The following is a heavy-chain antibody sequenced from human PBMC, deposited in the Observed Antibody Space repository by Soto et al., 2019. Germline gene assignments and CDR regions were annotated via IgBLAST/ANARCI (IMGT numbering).Heavy chain of an antibody. V-gene: IGHV3-74*01. CDR2: IDKVGTDS. CDR3: ARGWFGPEV. D-gene: IGHD3-10*01. J-gene: IGHJ6*03. CDR1: EFTFSGRS. Sequence: EVQLVESGGGLVQPGGSLRLSCAASEFTFSGRSVHWVRQAPGKGLVWVSGIDKVGTDSTYADSVKGRFTSSRDNAKNTVYLQMNSLGVEGTAVYYCARGWFGPEVWGKGTTVTVSS.